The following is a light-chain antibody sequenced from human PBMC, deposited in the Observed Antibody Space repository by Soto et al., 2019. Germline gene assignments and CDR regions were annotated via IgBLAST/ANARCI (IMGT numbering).Light chain of an antibody. V-gene: IGKV1-39*01. CDR1: QSISSY. J-gene: IGKJ1*01. CDR2: AAT. Sequence: IKMTQSPSSLSASVGARVTITCRASQSISSYLNWYQHKPGKAPNLLIYAATTLQSGVPSRFSGSGSGTDFTLTISSLQPEDFATYYCQQSYSTPRTFGQGTKVDIK. CDR3: QQSYSTPRT.